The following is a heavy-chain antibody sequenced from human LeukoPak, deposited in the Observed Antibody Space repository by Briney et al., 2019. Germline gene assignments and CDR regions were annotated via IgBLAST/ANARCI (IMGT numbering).Heavy chain of an antibody. CDR3: ARSIITRY. D-gene: IGHD3-22*01. CDR2: IHYDGSNN. Sequence: GGSLRLSCAASGFTFSSYAMHWVRQAPGKGLEWVAFIHYDGSNNYYADSVKGRFTISRDNAKNSLYLQMHSLRAEDTAVYYCARSIITRYWGQGTLVTVSS. V-gene: IGHV3-30*02. CDR1: GFTFSSYA. J-gene: IGHJ4*02.